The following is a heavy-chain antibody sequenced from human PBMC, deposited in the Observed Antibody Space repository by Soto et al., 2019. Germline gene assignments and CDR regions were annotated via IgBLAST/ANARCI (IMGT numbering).Heavy chain of an antibody. Sequence: QVQLQESGPGLVKPSQTLSLTCTVSGGSISSGDYYWSWIRQPPGKGLEWIGYIAYSGSTYYNPSLKNRVTSSVNTSKNQFSLKLSSVTAADTAVDYGSKSVRGSNYDYWGQGTLVTVSS. D-gene: IGHD1-26*01. V-gene: IGHV4-30-4*01. CDR3: SKSVRGSNYDY. CDR2: IAYSGST. CDR1: GGSISSGDYY. J-gene: IGHJ4*02.